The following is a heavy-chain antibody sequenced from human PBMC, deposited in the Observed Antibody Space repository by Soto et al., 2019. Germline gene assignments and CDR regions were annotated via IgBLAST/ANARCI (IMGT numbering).Heavy chain of an antibody. V-gene: IGHV5-51*01. Sequence: PGESLKISCKGSGYSFISYWIGWVRQMPGKGLELMGIIYPADSDIRYSPSFQGQVTISADKSISTAYLQWSSLKASDTAIYYCARLAVTSSTHFDHWGKGPPVTVSS. D-gene: IGHD2-21*02. CDR2: IYPADSDI. CDR3: ARLAVTSSTHFDH. J-gene: IGHJ4*02. CDR1: GYSFISYW.